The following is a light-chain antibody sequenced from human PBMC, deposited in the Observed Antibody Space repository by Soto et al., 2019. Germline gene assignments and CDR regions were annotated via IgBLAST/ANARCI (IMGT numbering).Light chain of an antibody. J-gene: IGKJ4*01. Sequence: EIVMTQSPATLSVSPGERATLSCRASQSIYSNLAWYQQKPGQSPRLLIYAASTRATGIPARFSGSGSGTDFTLTISSLPSEDFALYYCQQYSKWPLTFGGGTKVEIK. CDR2: AAS. CDR3: QQYSKWPLT. CDR1: QSIYSN. V-gene: IGKV3-15*01.